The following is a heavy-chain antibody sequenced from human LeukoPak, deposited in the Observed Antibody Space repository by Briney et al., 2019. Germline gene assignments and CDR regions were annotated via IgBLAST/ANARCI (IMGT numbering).Heavy chain of an antibody. V-gene: IGHV3-23*01. CDR3: AKEGGLPNSRDSNFDY. CDR2: ISGSGGST. Sequence: GGSLRLSCAASGFTFSSYAIHWVRQAPGKGLEWVSAISGSGGSTYYADSVKGRFTISRDNSKNTLYLQMNSLRAEDTAVYYCAKEGGLPNSRDSNFDYWGQGTLVTVSS. J-gene: IGHJ4*02. CDR1: GFTFSSYA. D-gene: IGHD3-22*01.